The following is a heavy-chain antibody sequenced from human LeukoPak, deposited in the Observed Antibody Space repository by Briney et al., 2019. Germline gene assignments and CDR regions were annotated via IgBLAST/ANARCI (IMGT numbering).Heavy chain of an antibody. CDR1: GYTFTSYG. J-gene: IGHJ4*02. Sequence: ASVKVSCKASGYTFTSYGISWVRQAPGQGLEWMGWISAYNGNTNYAQKLQGRVTITTDTSTSTAYMELRSLRSDDTAVYYCARYRGVGSSSWYSFDYWGQGTLVTVSS. V-gene: IGHV1-18*01. D-gene: IGHD6-13*01. CDR3: ARYRGVGSSSWYSFDY. CDR2: ISAYNGNT.